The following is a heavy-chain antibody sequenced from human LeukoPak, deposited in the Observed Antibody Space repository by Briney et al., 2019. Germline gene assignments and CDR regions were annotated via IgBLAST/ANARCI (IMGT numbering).Heavy chain of an antibody. Sequence: SETLSLTCAVYGGSFSGYYWSWIRQPPGKGLEWIGEINHSGSTNYNPSLKSRVTISVDTSKNQFSLKLSSVTAADTAVYYCASAARGYSYVSFDYWSQGTLVTVS. V-gene: IGHV4-34*01. CDR3: ASAARGYSYVSFDY. CDR1: GGSFSGYY. J-gene: IGHJ4*02. CDR2: INHSGST. D-gene: IGHD5-18*01.